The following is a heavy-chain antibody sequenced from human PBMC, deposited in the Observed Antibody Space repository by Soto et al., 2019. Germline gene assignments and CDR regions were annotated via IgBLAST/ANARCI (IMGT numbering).Heavy chain of an antibody. D-gene: IGHD2-21*01. CDR1: AGSFSGYY. CDR2: INHSGST. J-gene: IGHJ4*02. V-gene: IGHV4-34*01. CDR3: ARVRWGYPFAAY. Sequence: QVQLQQWGAGLLTPSETLSLTCAVYAGSFSGYYWSWIRQPPGKGLEWIGEINHSGSTNYNPSLKGRVTISVDAAKNQFSLKLSSVTASDTAVYYWARVRWGYPFAAYRGQGTLVTVCS.